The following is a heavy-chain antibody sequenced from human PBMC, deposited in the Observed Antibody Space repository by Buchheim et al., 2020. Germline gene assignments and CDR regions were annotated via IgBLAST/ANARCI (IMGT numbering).Heavy chain of an antibody. CDR3: AKENYDFGPYYFDY. D-gene: IGHD3-3*01. CDR1: GFTFSSYG. CDR2: ISYDGSNK. J-gene: IGHJ4*02. Sequence: QVQLVESGGGVVQPGRSLRLSCAASGFTFSSYGMHWVRQAPGKGLEWVAVISYDGSNKYYADSVKGRFTISRDNSKNTLYLQMNSLRAEDTAVYYCAKENYDFGPYYFDYWGQGTL. V-gene: IGHV3-30*18.